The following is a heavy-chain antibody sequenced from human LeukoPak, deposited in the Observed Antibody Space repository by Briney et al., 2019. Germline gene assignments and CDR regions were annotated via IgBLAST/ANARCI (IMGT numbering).Heavy chain of an antibody. Sequence: GGSLRLSCAASGFTSGDYAMHWVRQAPGKGLEWASGISWNSGSTGYADSVKGRFTISRDNAKNSLYLQMNSLRAEDTALYYCAKDIAVADTRAFDIWGQGTMVTVSS. V-gene: IGHV3-9*02. J-gene: IGHJ3*02. CDR1: GFTSGDYA. CDR2: ISWNSGST. D-gene: IGHD6-19*01. CDR3: AKDIAVADTRAFDI.